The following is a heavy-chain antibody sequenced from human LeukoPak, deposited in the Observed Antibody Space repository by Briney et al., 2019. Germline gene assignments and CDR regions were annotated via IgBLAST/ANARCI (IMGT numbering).Heavy chain of an antibody. J-gene: IGHJ6*02. CDR2: IIPIFGTA. V-gene: IGHV1-69*01. CDR1: GGTFSSYA. Sequence: SVKVSFKASGGTFSSYAISWVRQAPGQGLEWMGGIIPIFGTANYAQKFQGRVTITADESTSTAYMELSSLRSEDTAVYYCARNKLGDFWSGYYTYYYGMDVWGQGTTVTVSS. CDR3: ARNKLGDFWSGYYTYYYGMDV. D-gene: IGHD3-3*01.